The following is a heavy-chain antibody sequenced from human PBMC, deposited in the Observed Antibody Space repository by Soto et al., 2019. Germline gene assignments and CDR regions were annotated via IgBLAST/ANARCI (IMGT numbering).Heavy chain of an antibody. CDR1: GYSFTSDW. V-gene: IGHV5-51*01. D-gene: IGHD6-13*01. CDR3: ARTAAAGKYYYGVDV. CDR2: IYPGDSDT. J-gene: IGHJ6*02. Sequence: SLKISCKGSGYSFTSDWISWVRQMPGKGLEWMGIIYPGDSDTRYSPSFQGQVTISADKSISTAYLQWSSLKASDTAIYYCARTAAAGKYYYGVDVWGQGTTVTVSS.